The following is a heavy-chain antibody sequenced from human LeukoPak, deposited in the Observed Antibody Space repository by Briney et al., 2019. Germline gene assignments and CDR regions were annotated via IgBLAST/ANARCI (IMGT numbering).Heavy chain of an antibody. CDR2: ISGSGGST. V-gene: IGHV3-23*01. J-gene: IGHJ4*02. CDR3: AKDSWRGGDYDSCGYSD. D-gene: IGHD3-22*01. Sequence: GGSLRLSCAASGFTFSNAWMSWVRQAPGKGLEWVSAISGSGGSTYYADSVKGRFTISSDNSKNTLYLQMNSLRAEDTAVYYCAKDSWRGGDYDSCGYSDWGQGTLVTVSS. CDR1: GFTFSNAW.